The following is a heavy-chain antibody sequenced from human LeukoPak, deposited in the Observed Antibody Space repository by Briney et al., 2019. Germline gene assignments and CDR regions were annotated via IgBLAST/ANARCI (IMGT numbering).Heavy chain of an antibody. CDR3: ATFYGSGYYLDY. J-gene: IGHJ4*02. V-gene: IGHV1-24*01. CDR1: GYTLTELS. D-gene: IGHD3-22*01. CDR2: FDPEDGET. Sequence: ASVKVSCKVSGYTLTELSMHWVRQAPGEGLEWMGGFDPEDGETIYAQKLQGRVTMAEGTSTDTAYMELSSLRSEDTAVYYCATFYGSGYYLDYWGQGTLVTVSS.